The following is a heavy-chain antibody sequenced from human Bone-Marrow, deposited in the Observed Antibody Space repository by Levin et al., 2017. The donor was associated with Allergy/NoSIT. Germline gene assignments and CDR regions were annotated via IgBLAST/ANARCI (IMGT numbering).Heavy chain of an antibody. CDR2: ISAYNGNT. Sequence: ASVKVSCKASGYTFTSYGFNWVRQAPGQGLEWMGWISAYNGNTNYAQNLQGRVTMTTDTSTSTAYMELRSLRSDDTAVYYCATVIPFDYWGQGTLVTVSS. CDR1: GYTFTSYG. V-gene: IGHV1-18*01. CDR3: ATVIPFDY. J-gene: IGHJ4*02.